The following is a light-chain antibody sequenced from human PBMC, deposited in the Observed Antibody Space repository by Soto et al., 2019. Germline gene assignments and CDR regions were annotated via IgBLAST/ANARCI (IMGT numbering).Light chain of an antibody. V-gene: IGKV1-39*01. CDR1: QSINNY. CDR3: QQCFSAPPWT. Sequence: DIQMTQSPSSLSASVGDRVTITCRSSQSINNYLNWYQQRPGKAPKVLIYDASSLQSGVPSRFSGSGSGTQFTLTISSLQREAFATYYCQQCFSAPPWTFGQGTKVEIK. J-gene: IGKJ1*01. CDR2: DAS.